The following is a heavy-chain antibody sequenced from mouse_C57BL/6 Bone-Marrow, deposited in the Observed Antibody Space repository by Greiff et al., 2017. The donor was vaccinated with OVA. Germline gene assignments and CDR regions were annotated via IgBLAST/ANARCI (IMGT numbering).Heavy chain of an antibody. Sequence: QVQLQQPGAELVKPGASVKMSCKASGYTFTSYWITWVKQRPGQGLEWIGDIYPGSGSTNYNEKFKSKATLTVDTSSSTAYMQLSSLTSEYSAVYYCALTGDYDDHFDCWGQGSTLTVSS. CDR2: IYPGSGST. J-gene: IGHJ2*01. D-gene: IGHD2-4*01. V-gene: IGHV1-55*01. CDR3: ALTGDYDDHFDC. CDR1: GYTFTSYW.